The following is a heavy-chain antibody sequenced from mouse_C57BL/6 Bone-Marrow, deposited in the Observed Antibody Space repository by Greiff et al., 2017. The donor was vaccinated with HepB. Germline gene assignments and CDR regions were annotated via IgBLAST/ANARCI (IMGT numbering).Heavy chain of an antibody. CDR3: AKGGYGVEGPWCGD. D-gene: IGHD1-1*02. V-gene: IGHV1-81*01. CDR2: IYPRSGNT. J-gene: IGHJ3*01. CDR1: GYTFTSYG. Sequence: QVQLQQSGAELARPGASVKLSCKASGYTFTSYGISWVKQRTGQGLEWIGEIYPRSGNTYYNEKFKGKATLTADKSSSTAYMERRSLPSEDSAVYFCAKGGYGVEGPWCGDGGQGALVTVSA.